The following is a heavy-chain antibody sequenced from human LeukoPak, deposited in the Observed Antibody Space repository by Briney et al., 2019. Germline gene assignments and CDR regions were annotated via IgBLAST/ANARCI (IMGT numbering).Heavy chain of an antibody. CDR3: AAAVLLWFGEAEKRAIGTFDI. CDR1: GFTFTSSA. J-gene: IGHJ3*02. D-gene: IGHD3-10*01. Sequence: SVKVSCKASGFTFTSSAVQWVRQARGQRLEWIGWIVVGSGNTNYAQKFQERVTITRDMSTSTAYMELSSLRSEDTAAYYCAAAVLLWFGEAEKRAIGTFDIWGQGTMVTVSS. CDR2: IVVGSGNT. V-gene: IGHV1-58*01.